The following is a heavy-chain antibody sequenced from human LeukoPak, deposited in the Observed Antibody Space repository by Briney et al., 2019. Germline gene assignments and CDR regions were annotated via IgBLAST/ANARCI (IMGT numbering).Heavy chain of an antibody. J-gene: IGHJ4*02. Sequence: PGGSLRLSCAASGFTFSSYWMSWVRQAPGKGLEWVSVIYSGGSTYYADSVKGRFTISRDNSKNTLYLQMNSLRAEDTAVYYCARVLLWFGELSWSFDYWGQGTLVTVSS. CDR1: GFTFSSYW. V-gene: IGHV3-53*01. CDR3: ARVLLWFGELSWSFDY. CDR2: IYSGGST. D-gene: IGHD3-10*01.